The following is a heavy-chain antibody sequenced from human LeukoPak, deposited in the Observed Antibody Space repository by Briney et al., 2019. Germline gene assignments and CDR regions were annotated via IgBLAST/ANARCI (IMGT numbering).Heavy chain of an antibody. CDR3: AIPPESLRYFDWSYY. CDR1: GYTFTSYY. D-gene: IGHD3-9*01. Sequence: KVSCKASGYTFTSYYMHWVRQAPGQGLEWMGIINPSGGSTSYAQKFQGRVTMTRDTSTSPVYMELSSLRSEDTAVYYCAIPPESLRYFDWSYYWGQGTLVTVSS. CDR2: INPSGGST. J-gene: IGHJ4*02. V-gene: IGHV1-46*01.